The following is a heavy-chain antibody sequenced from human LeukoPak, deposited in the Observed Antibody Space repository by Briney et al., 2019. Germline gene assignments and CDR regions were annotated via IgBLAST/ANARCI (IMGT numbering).Heavy chain of an antibody. CDR2: IYPGDSDT. J-gene: IGHJ6*02. Sequence: GESLKISCKGSGYSFTSYWIGWVRQMLGKGLEWMGIIYPGDSDTRYSPSFQGQVTISADKSISTAYLQWSSLKASDTAMYYCARGGYSYGYYYGMDVWGQGTTVTVSS. CDR3: ARGGYSYGYYYGMDV. D-gene: IGHD5-18*01. CDR1: GYSFTSYW. V-gene: IGHV5-51*06.